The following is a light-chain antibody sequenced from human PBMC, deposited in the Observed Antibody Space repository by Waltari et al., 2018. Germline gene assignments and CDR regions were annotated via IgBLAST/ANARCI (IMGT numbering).Light chain of an antibody. Sequence: QSALTQPASVSGSPGQSLTIPCPGTRRDVGGYNLVSWYQHHPNTAPKLILYEVNYRPSGFSDRFSGSKSGNTASLTISGLQAEDEADYYCNSFTSTTTWLFGGGTKLTVL. V-gene: IGLV2-14*01. CDR3: NSFTSTTTWL. J-gene: IGLJ3*02. CDR2: EVN. CDR1: RRDVGGYNL.